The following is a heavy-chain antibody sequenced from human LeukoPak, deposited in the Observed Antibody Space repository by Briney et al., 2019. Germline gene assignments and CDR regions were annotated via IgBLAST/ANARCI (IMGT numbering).Heavy chain of an antibody. CDR1: GASMSSNNW. J-gene: IGHJ4*02. V-gene: IGHV4-4*03. CDR2: IHESGST. Sequence: PETLSLTCAVSGASMSSNNWWSWVRQPPGKGLEWIGEIHESGSTNYNPSLKSRVTISVDKSKDQFSLKLSSVTAADTAVYYCARHEGFSQKDWGQGTQVTVS. CDR3: ARHEGFSQKD.